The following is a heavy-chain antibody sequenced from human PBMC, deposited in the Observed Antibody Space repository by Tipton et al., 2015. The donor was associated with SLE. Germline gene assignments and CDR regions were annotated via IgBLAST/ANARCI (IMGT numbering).Heavy chain of an antibody. CDR1: GGSISSHY. D-gene: IGHD6-13*01. CDR3: ARRRYSSSCLDY. Sequence: TLSLTCTVSGGSISSHYWSWIRQPPGKGLEWIGSIYYSGSTYYNPSLKSRVTISVDTSKNQFSLKLSSVTAADTAVYYCARRRYSSSCLDYWGQGTLVTVSS. V-gene: IGHV4-39*01. CDR2: IYYSGST. J-gene: IGHJ4*02.